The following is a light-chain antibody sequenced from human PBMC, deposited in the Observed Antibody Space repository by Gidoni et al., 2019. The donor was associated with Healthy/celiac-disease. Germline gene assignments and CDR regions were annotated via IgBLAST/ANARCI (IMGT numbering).Light chain of an antibody. CDR2: GAS. CDR1: QSVSSN. J-gene: IGKJ3*01. V-gene: IGKV3-15*01. Sequence: EIVMTKSPATLSVSPGERATLSCRASQSVSSNLAWYQQKPGQAPRLLIYGASTRATGIPARFSGSGSGTEFTLTISSLQSEDFAVYYCQQYNNWPPDTFGPXTKVDIK. CDR3: QQYNNWPPDT.